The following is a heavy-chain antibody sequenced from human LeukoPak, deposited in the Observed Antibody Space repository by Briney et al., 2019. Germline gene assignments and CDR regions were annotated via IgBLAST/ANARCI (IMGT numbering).Heavy chain of an antibody. D-gene: IGHD3-10*01. CDR1: GSTFSSYS. CDR3: ARGRGRKNYYGSGSYYAFDI. J-gene: IGHJ3*02. CDR2: ISSSSSYI. Sequence: GGSLRLSCAASGSTFSSYSMNWVRQAPGKGLEWVSSISSSSSYIYYADSVKGRFTISRDNAKNSLYLQMNSLRAEDTAVYYCARGRGRKNYYGSGSYYAFDIWGQGTMVTVSS. V-gene: IGHV3-21*01.